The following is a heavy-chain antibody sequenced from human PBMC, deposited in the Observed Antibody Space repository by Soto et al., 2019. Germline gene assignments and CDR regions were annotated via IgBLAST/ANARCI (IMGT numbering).Heavy chain of an antibody. J-gene: IGHJ4*02. CDR2: IIPIFGTA. V-gene: IGHV1-69*01. CDR3: ARGKIRYSSGWTGQYFDY. Sequence: QVQLVQSGAEVKKPGSSVKVSCKASGGTFSSYAISWVRQAPGQGLEWMGGIIPIFGTANYAQKFQGRVTNTADESTSTAYMELSSLRSEDTAVYYCARGKIRYSSGWTGQYFDYWGQGTLVTVSS. D-gene: IGHD6-19*01. CDR1: GGTFSSYA.